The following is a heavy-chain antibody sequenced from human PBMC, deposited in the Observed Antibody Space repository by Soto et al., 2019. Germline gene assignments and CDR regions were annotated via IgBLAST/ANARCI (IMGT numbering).Heavy chain of an antibody. CDR1: GGSISSTSYY. J-gene: IGHJ6*02. CDR3: ARLRGGMDV. Sequence: PSETLSLTCTVSGGSISSTSYYWGWIRQPPGKGLEWIGSIYYSGSTYYKPSLKSRVTISVDTSKNQFSLKLNSVTAADTAVYYCARLRGGMDVWGQGTTVTVSS. CDR2: IYYSGST. V-gene: IGHV4-39*01.